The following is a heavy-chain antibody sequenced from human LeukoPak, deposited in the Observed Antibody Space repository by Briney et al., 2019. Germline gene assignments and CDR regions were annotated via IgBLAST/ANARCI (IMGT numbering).Heavy chain of an antibody. CDR2: INHSGST. J-gene: IGHJ3*02. CDR1: GGSFSGYY. CDR3: ARWTLDAFDI. V-gene: IGHV4-34*01. Sequence: PSETLSLTCAVYGGSFSGYYWSWIRQPPGKGLEWIGEINHSGSTNYNPSLKSRVTISVDTSKNQFSLKLSSVTAADTAVYYCARWTLDAFDIWGQGTMVTVSS. D-gene: IGHD3/OR15-3a*01.